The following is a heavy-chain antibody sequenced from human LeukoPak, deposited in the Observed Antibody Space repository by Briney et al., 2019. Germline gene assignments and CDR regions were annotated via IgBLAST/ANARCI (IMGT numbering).Heavy chain of an antibody. Sequence: PSETLSLTCTVSGYSISSGYYWGWIRQSPGKGLEWIGNIYHSGTTYYNPSLNSRVSISADTSKNQFSLRLASVTAADTAVYYCARTPQEYYYDIYFDYWGQGTLVTVSS. CDR1: GYSISSGYY. V-gene: IGHV4-38-2*02. J-gene: IGHJ4*02. CDR3: ARTPQEYYYDIYFDY. CDR2: IYHSGTT. D-gene: IGHD3-22*01.